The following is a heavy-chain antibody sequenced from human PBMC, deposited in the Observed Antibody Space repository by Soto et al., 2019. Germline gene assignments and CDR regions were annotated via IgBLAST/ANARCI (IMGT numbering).Heavy chain of an antibody. Sequence: SETLSLTCTVSGGSISSSSYYWGWIRQPPGKGLEWIGSIYYSGSTYYNPSLKSRVTISLDTSKDQFSLKLSSVTAADTAVYYCARPRSSGYYDDAFDIWGQGTMVT. V-gene: IGHV4-39*01. J-gene: IGHJ3*02. CDR1: GGSISSSSYY. CDR2: IYYSGST. CDR3: ARPRSSGYYDDAFDI. D-gene: IGHD3-22*01.